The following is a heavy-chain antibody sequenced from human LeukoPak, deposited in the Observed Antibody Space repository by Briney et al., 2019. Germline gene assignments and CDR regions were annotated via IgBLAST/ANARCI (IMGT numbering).Heavy chain of an antibody. CDR2: INPNSGGT. CDR3: AREGGEGDDAFDI. CDR1: GYTFTGYY. J-gene: IGHJ3*02. D-gene: IGHD3-16*01. V-gene: IGHV1-2*02. Sequence: ASVKVSCKASGYTFTGYYMHWVRQAPGQGLERMGWINPNSGGTNYAQKFQGRVTMTRDTSISTAYMELSRLRPDDTAVYYCAREGGEGDDAFDIWGQGTMVTVSS.